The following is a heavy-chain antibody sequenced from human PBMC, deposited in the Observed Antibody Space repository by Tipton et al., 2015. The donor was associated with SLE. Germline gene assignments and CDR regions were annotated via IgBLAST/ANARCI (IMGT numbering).Heavy chain of an antibody. CDR3: ARGGGELSPAGAY. CDR2: INPSGGST. Sequence: QLVQSGAEVKKPGASVKVSCKASGYTFTSYFIHWVRQAPGQGLEWMGVINPSGGSTLKAQKFQGGVSMTREISTTTFYLTLSSLRSEDTAVYYCARGGGELSPAGAYWGQGTLVTVSS. J-gene: IGHJ4*02. D-gene: IGHD3-16*02. CDR1: GYTFTSYF. V-gene: IGHV1-46*01.